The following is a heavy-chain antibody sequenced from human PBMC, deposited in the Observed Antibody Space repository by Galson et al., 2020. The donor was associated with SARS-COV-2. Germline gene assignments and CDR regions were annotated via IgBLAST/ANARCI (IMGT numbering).Heavy chain of an antibody. V-gene: IGHV4-39*01. J-gene: IGHJ4*02. CDR1: GGSISSSSYY. Sequence: SETLSLTCTVSGGSISSSSYYWGWIRQPPGKGLEWLGSIYYSGSTYYNPSLKSRVTISVDTSKNQFSLKLSSVTAADTAVYYCARTIQYYYDSSGYYRVFYFDYWGQGTLVTVSS. CDR3: ARTIQYYYDSSGYYRVFYFDY. CDR2: IYYSGST. D-gene: IGHD3-22*01.